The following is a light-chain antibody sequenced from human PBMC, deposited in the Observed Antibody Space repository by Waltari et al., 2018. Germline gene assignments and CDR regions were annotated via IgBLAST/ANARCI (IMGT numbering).Light chain of an antibody. CDR3: QTGGHGTWV. J-gene: IGLJ3*02. CDR2: LNADGSH. Sequence: QLVLTQSPSASASLGASVKLTCTLSSGHSSNIIASLQQLPGKGPRFLMKLNADGSHSRGAEIPDRFSGSSSGAERYLTISSLQPEDEADYYCQTGGHGTWVFGGGTKLTVL. V-gene: IGLV4-69*01. CDR1: SGHSSNI.